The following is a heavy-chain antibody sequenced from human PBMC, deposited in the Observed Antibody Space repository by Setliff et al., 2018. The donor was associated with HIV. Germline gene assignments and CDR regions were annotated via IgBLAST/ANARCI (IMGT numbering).Heavy chain of an antibody. CDR2: VIPIFGTA. V-gene: IGHV1-69*13. CDR1: GGTFSRYT. D-gene: IGHD3-9*01. J-gene: IGHJ6*03. CDR3: ARGPSLRYFDWLEDPYYYMDV. Sequence: SVKVSCKASGGTFSRYTINWVRQAPGQGLEWMGGVIPIFGTAKYAQKFQGRVTITADPSTSTAYMELSSLRSDDTAVYYCARGPSLRYFDWLEDPYYYMDVWGKGTTVTVSS.